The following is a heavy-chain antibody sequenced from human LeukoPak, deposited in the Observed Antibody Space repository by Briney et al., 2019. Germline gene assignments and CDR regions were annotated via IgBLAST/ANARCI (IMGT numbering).Heavy chain of an antibody. J-gene: IGHJ5*02. CDR3: AAEPVVPASQGHYFDR. Sequence: SETLSLTCTVSGVSVTSHYWSWIRQPPGKGLEWVGNVYYNGDTSYHPSLRSRVTMSVDTTKNQFSLNLASVTAADTAVYYCAAEPVVPASQGHYFDRWGQGTLVTVSS. D-gene: IGHD2-2*01. CDR1: GVSVTSHY. V-gene: IGHV4-59*02. CDR2: VYYNGDT.